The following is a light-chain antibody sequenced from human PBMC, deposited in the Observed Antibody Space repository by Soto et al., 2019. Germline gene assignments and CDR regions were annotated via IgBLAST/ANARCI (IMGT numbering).Light chain of an antibody. V-gene: IGKV3-20*01. CDR2: SAS. J-gene: IGKJ4*01. CDR1: QSVSSSY. Sequence: EIVLTQSPGTLSLSPGERATLSCRASQSVSSSYLAWYQQKPGQAPRFLIHSASDRATGTPDRFSGSGSGTDFTLTISRLEPEDFAVYYCQQYADSPLTFGGGTKVDIK. CDR3: QQYADSPLT.